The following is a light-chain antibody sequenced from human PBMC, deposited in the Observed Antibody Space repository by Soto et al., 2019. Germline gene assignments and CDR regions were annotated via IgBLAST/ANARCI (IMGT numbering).Light chain of an antibody. J-gene: IGKJ1*01. Sequence: DILMTQSPDSLAVSLCERATINFKSSRIFSYSSNNKNFLAWYQQKPGQPPKLLIYWASTRESGVPDRFSGSGSGTDFTLTISSLQAEDVAVYYCQQYYTTPSWTFGQGTKVDIK. CDR3: QQYYTTPSWT. CDR2: WAS. CDR1: RIFSYSSNNKNF. V-gene: IGKV4-1*01.